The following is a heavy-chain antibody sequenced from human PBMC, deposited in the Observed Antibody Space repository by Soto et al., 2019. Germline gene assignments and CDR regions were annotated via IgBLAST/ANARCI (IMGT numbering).Heavy chain of an antibody. V-gene: IGHV5-51*01. J-gene: IGHJ4*02. Sequence: GESLKISCKGSGYSFSNYCIAWVRQMPWKGLEWMGIIFPADSDTKYSPSFQGQVTISADKSISTAYLQWSSLKASDTAMYYCASSVVVPSTMNYFGYWGQGSLVTVSS. CDR3: ASSVVVPSTMNYFGY. D-gene: IGHD2-15*01. CDR2: IFPADSDT. CDR1: GYSFSNYC.